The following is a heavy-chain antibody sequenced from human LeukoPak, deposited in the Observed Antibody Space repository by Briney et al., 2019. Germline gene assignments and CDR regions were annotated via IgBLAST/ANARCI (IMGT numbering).Heavy chain of an antibody. CDR1: GFTFSSYG. Sequence: PGGSLRLSCAASGFTFSSYGMHWVRQAPGKGLEWVAVISYDGSNKYYADSVKGRFTISRDNSKNTLYLQMNSLRAEDTAVYYCAKVADYGDYGGNCGMDVWGKGTTVTVSS. D-gene: IGHD4-17*01. CDR2: ISYDGSNK. V-gene: IGHV3-30*18. CDR3: AKVADYGDYGGNCGMDV. J-gene: IGHJ6*04.